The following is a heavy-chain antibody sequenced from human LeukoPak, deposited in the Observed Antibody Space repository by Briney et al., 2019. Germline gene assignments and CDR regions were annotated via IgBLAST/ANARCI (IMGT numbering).Heavy chain of an antibody. J-gene: IGHJ4*02. D-gene: IGHD5-24*01. CDR3: ARGTVEMATIPDY. V-gene: IGHV3-21*01. CDR1: GFTFSSYS. CDR2: ISSSSSYI. Sequence: GGSLRLSCAASGFTFSSYSMNWVRQAQGKGLEWVPSISSSSSYIYYADSVKGRFTISRDDAKNSLYLQMNSLRAEDTAVYYCARGTVEMATIPDYWGQGTLVTVSS.